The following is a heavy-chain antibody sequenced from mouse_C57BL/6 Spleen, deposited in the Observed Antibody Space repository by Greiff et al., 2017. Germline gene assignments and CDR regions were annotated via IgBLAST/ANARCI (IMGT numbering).Heavy chain of an antibody. Sequence: EVKLMESGGDLVKPGGSLKLSCAASGFTFSSYGMSWVRQTPDKRLEWVATISSGGSYTYYPDSVKGRFTISRDNAKNTLYLQMSSLKSEDTAMYYCARHPYYGKEGADYYAMDYWGQGTSVTVSS. CDR2: ISSGGSYT. J-gene: IGHJ4*01. V-gene: IGHV5-6*01. CDR3: ARHPYYGKEGADYYAMDY. CDR1: GFTFSSYG. D-gene: IGHD2-10*01.